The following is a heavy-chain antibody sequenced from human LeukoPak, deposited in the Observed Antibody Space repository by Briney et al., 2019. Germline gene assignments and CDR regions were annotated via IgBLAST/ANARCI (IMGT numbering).Heavy chain of an antibody. CDR2: INPNSGGA. D-gene: IGHD3-10*01. J-gene: IGHJ4*02. CDR1: GYTFTDYY. CDR3: ARDRAGLFWSGEPGPVDY. V-gene: IGHV1-2*02. Sequence: VASVKVSCKTSGYTFTDYYMQWVRQAPEQGLEWMGWINPNSGGANYAETFQDRVTMTRDTSISTVYLELGPLKPDDTAVYYCARDRAGLFWSGEPGPVDYWGRGTLVTVSS.